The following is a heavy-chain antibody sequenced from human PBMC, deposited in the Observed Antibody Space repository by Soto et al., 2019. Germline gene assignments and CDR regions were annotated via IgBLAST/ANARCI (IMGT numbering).Heavy chain of an antibody. CDR1: GFTFSSYA. Sequence: PGGSLRLSCAASGFTFSSYAMSWVRQAPGKGLEWVSAISAGGGTTYYADSVEGRFIISRDNSKDTLFLQMNNLRAEDTAVYYCANRRMYSSAWFEFEYWGQGTLVTVSS. CDR2: ISAGGGTT. V-gene: IGHV3-23*01. J-gene: IGHJ4*02. D-gene: IGHD6-19*01. CDR3: ANRRMYSSAWFEFEY.